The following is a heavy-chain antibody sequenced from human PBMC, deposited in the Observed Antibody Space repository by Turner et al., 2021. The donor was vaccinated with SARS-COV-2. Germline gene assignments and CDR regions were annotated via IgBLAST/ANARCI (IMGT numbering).Heavy chain of an antibody. CDR1: GFTVSSNY. CDR3: ARGHVPAASNFYYYYYYGMDV. J-gene: IGHJ6*02. V-gene: IGHV3-53*01. Sequence: EVQLVESGGGLIQPGGSLRLSCAASGFTVSSNYMRWVRQAPGKGLEWVSVIYSGGSTYYADSVKGRFTISRDNSKNTLYLQMNSLRAEDTAVYYCARGHVPAASNFYYYYYYGMDVWGQGTTVTVSS. CDR2: IYSGGST. D-gene: IGHD2-2*01.